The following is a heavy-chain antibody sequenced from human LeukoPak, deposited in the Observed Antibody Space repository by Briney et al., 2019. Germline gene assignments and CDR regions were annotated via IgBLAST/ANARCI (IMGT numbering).Heavy chain of an antibody. CDR2: MNPKSGNT. CDR3: ASMGYCSGGSCYPYYYYGMDV. Sequence: GSGRVSCKASGYTFTSYDMNWVRQAPGQGREGMGWMNPKSGNTGYAQKFQGRVTMTRNTSISTAYMELSSLRSEDTAVYYCASMGYCSGGSCYPYYYYGMDVWGQGTTVTVSS. V-gene: IGHV1-8*01. D-gene: IGHD2-15*01. J-gene: IGHJ6*02. CDR1: GYTFTSYD.